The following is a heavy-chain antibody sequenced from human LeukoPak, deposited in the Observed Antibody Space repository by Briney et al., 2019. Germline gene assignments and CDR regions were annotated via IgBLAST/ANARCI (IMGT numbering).Heavy chain of an antibody. J-gene: IGHJ2*01. CDR1: GFTLSSYW. D-gene: IGHD7-27*01. CDR3: AREKMGTPPWPSTKSYWYFDL. V-gene: IGHV3-7*01. Sequence: GGSLRLSCAASGFTLSSYWMNWVRQAPGKGLEWVANIKQDGSEKYYVDSVKGRFTISRDNAKNSLRGEDTAVYYCAREKMGTPPWPSTKSYWYFDLWGRGTLVTVSS. CDR2: IKQDGSEK.